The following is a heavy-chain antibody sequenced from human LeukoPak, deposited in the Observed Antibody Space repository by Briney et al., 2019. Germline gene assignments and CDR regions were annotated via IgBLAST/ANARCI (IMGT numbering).Heavy chain of an antibody. Sequence: PGGSLRLSCAASGFTFSSDAINWVRQAPGKGLEWVSTISGSGDNTYYADSVKGRFTISGDYSKNTLYLQMSSLRAEDTAVYYCAKTGARGTMIPKRFFDYWGQGTLVTVSS. CDR3: AKTGARGTMIPKRFFDY. D-gene: IGHD3-22*01. V-gene: IGHV3-23*01. CDR1: GFTFSSDA. J-gene: IGHJ4*02. CDR2: ISGSGDNT.